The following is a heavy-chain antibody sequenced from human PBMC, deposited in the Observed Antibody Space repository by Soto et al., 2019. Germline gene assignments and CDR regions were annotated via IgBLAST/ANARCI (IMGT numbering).Heavy chain of an antibody. CDR2: IFAVFGCP. V-gene: IGHV1-69*01. J-gene: IGHJ4*02. CDR3: ATNGSSVEVDS. D-gene: IGHD6-6*01. CDR1: GDTFDIYT. Sequence: QVQLVQSGTEMRKPGSSVKVSCKASGDTFDIYTFNWVRQAPGQGLEWMGGIFAVFGCPHYAEKFQDRLTTIAADSTTTAYMDLRNRRSEDTAVYYCATNGSSVEVDSWGQGTLVTVSS.